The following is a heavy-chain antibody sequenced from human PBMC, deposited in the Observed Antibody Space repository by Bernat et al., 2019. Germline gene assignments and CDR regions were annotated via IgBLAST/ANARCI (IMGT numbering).Heavy chain of an antibody. D-gene: IGHD4/OR15-4a*01. V-gene: IGHV3-74*01. CDR1: GFTFSSYW. CDR2: INSDGSST. J-gene: IGHJ4*02. CDR3: ARGDYGGDTFFDY. Sequence: EVQLVESGGGLVQPGGSLRLSCAASGFTFSSYWMHWVRHAPGKGLVWVSRINSDGSSTSYADSVKGRFTISRDNAKNTLYLQMNSLRAEDTAVYYCARGDYGGDTFFDYWGQGTLVTVSS.